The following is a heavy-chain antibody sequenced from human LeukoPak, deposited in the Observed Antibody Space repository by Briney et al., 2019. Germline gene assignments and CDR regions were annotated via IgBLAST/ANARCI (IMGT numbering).Heavy chain of an antibody. J-gene: IGHJ4*02. Sequence: GGSLRLSCPASGFTFSSYAMSWVRQAPGRGLEWVSSIGGSGSNTYYTDSVQGRFTISRDNSKSTLCLQMNSLRAEDTAVYYCAKQLGYCSDGSCYFPYWGQGTLVTVSS. V-gene: IGHV3-23*01. CDR1: GFTFSSYA. D-gene: IGHD2-15*01. CDR2: IGGSGSNT. CDR3: AKQLGYCSDGSCYFPY.